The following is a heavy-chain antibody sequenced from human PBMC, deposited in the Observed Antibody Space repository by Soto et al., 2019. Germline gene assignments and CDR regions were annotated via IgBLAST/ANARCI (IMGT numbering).Heavy chain of an antibody. CDR2: ISYDGRNK. D-gene: IGHD3-16*02. Sequence: QVQLVESGGGVVQPGRSLRLSCAASGFTFNTYAMHWVRQTPGKGLEWVAVISYDGRNKYYADSVKGRFTISRDNSKNTLYLQMNRVRADVTAVYYCARGDGLGELSSTLDYWGQGTLVTVSS. J-gene: IGHJ4*02. CDR1: GFTFNTYA. V-gene: IGHV3-30*04. CDR3: ARGDGLGELSSTLDY.